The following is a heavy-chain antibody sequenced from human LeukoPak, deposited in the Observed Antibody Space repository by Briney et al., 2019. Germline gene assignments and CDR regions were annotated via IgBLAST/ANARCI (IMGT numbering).Heavy chain of an antibody. J-gene: IGHJ4*02. Sequence: GESLKISCKGSGYTFTSYWIGWVRQMPGKGLEWMGIIYPGDSDIRYSPSFQGQVTISADKSTSTAYLQWSSLKASDTAKYYCARLYSASASQSLDYWGQGTLVTVSS. D-gene: IGHD6-13*01. V-gene: IGHV5-51*01. CDR2: IYPGDSDI. CDR1: GYTFTSYW. CDR3: ARLYSASASQSLDY.